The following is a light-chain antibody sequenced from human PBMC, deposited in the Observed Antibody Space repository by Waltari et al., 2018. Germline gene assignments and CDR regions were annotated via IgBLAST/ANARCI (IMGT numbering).Light chain of an antibody. CDR1: SSDVGGYAL. J-gene: IGLJ3*02. V-gene: IGLV2-11*01. CDR2: DVN. CDR3: CSYAGSYTWV. Sequence: QSALTQPRSVYGSPGQSVTIPCTGTSSDVGGYALVSWYQQHPGKAPKVMISDVNKRPSGVPDRFSGSKSGNTASLTISGLQAEDEADYYCCSYAGSYTWVLGGGTQLTVL.